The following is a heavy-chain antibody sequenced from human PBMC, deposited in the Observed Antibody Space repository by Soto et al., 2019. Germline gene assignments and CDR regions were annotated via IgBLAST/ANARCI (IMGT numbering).Heavy chain of an antibody. CDR1: GFPFGGYT. J-gene: IGHJ4*02. Sequence: EVQLLESGGGLAQPGGSLRLSCAASGFPFGGYTMSWVRQAPGKGLEWVSAIRDGGRSTYYADSVKGRFTISRDNSKNRLDRQLNSLRREATAVYFCVKAGGENWGQGTLVKVSS. D-gene: IGHD3-10*01. CDR3: VKAGGEN. V-gene: IGHV3-23*01. CDR2: IRDGGRST.